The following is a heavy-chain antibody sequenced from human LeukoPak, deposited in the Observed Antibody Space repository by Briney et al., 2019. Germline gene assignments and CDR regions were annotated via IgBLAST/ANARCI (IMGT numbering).Heavy chain of an antibody. Sequence: SETLSLTCTVSGGSISSYYWSWLRQPPGKGLEWIGYVYYSGSTNYNPSLKSRVTISVDTSKNQFSLKLSSVTAADTAVYYCARGSYGDYPFDYWGQGTLVTVSS. CDR1: GGSISSYY. J-gene: IGHJ4*02. CDR3: ARGSYGDYPFDY. V-gene: IGHV4-59*01. D-gene: IGHD4-17*01. CDR2: VYYSGST.